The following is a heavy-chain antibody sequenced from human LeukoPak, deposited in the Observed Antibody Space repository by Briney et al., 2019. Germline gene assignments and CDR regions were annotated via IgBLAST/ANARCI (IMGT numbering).Heavy chain of an antibody. CDR3: ARGAAAGPSRFDP. CDR1: GGSISSSSYY. J-gene: IGHJ5*02. V-gene: IGHV4-39*01. Sequence: PSETLSLTCTVSGGSISSSSYYWGWSRPPPRKGLEWIGSIYYSGSTYYNPSLKSRVTISVDTSKNQFSLKLSSVTAAATAVYYCARGAAAGPSRFDPWGQGTLVTVSS. D-gene: IGHD6-13*01. CDR2: IYYSGST.